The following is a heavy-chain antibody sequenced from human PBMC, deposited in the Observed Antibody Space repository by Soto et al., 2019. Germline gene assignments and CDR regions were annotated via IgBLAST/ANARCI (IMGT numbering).Heavy chain of an antibody. Sequence: QVQLQESGPGLVKPSQTLSLTCTVSGAFISSGDYYWSWIRQPPGKGMEWIGYLYYPGSTYHNPSLKRRLSISVDTSKNQLSLELTSVTEADTAVYYCARALDDGSGYYGAFGHWGQGTLVTVSS. CDR2: LYYPGST. J-gene: IGHJ4*02. V-gene: IGHV4-30-4*01. CDR3: ARALDDGSGYYGAFGH. CDR1: GAFISSGDYY. D-gene: IGHD3-22*01.